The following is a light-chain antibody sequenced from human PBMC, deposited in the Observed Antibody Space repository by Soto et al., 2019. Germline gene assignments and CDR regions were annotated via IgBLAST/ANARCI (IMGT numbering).Light chain of an antibody. CDR1: QTVRTY. J-gene: IGKJ5*01. Sequence: DIQMTQSLASLSASVEDRVTITCRASQTVRTYLNWYQQKPGKAPKLLIYAASNLQSGVPSRFSGSGSGTDFTLTITSLRPEDFATYWCQQSYNTPVTFGQGTRLEIK. CDR3: QQSYNTPVT. V-gene: IGKV1-39*01. CDR2: AAS.